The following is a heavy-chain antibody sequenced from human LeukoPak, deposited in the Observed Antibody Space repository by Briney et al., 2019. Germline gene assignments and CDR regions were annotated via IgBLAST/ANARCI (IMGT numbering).Heavy chain of an antibody. CDR3: ARLRNYDNSGYYPFDY. Sequence: SETLSLTCTVSGGSISGYYWSWIRQPPGKGLEWIGYIYYSGGTNYNPSLKSRVTISVDTSKNQFSLKLGSVTAADTAVYYCARLRNYDNSGYYPFDYWGQGTLVTVSS. V-gene: IGHV4-59*08. J-gene: IGHJ4*02. CDR2: IYYSGGT. D-gene: IGHD3-22*01. CDR1: GGSISGYY.